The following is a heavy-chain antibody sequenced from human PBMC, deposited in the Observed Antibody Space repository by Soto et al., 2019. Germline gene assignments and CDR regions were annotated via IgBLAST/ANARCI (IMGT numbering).Heavy chain of an antibody. J-gene: IGHJ4*02. D-gene: IGHD6-25*01. CDR3: GRDSGGYAEY. CDR1: GFTFSSYW. Sequence: EVQLVESGGGLVQPGGSLRLSCAASGFTFSSYWMHWGRQAPGKGLVWVSRINSDGSSTDYADSVKGRFTNSRDNAKNTVSLQTNVLRAEPTAVYYCGRDSGGYAEYWGQGTLVTVSS. V-gene: IGHV3-74*01. CDR2: INSDGSST.